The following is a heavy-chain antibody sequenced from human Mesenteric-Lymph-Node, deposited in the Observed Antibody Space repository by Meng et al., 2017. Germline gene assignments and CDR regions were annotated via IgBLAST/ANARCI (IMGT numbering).Heavy chain of an antibody. Sequence: ASVKVSCKASGYTFTGYYMHWVRQVPGQGLEWMGWINPNSGGTNYAQKFQGRVTMTRDTSISTAYMELSRLRSDDTAVYYCARPDVDTALFDYWGQGTLVTVSS. CDR1: GYTFTGYY. V-gene: IGHV1-2*02. CDR2: INPNSGGT. D-gene: IGHD5-18*01. J-gene: IGHJ4*02. CDR3: ARPDVDTALFDY.